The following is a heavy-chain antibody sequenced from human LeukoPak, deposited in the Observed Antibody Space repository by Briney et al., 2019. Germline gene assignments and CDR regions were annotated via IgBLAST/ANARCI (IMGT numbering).Heavy chain of an antibody. CDR2: ISSGGNVE. CDR1: GFTFSSYE. CDR3: AKGKAHDNLDWFDP. V-gene: IGHV3-48*03. J-gene: IGHJ5*02. D-gene: IGHD1-14*01. Sequence: GGSLRLSCAASGFTFSSYEMNWVRQAPGKGLEWVAHISSGGNVEYYLDSVRGRFTMSRDNAKSLLFLQMNSLRAEDTAVYYCAKGKAHDNLDWFDPWGQGNLVTVSS.